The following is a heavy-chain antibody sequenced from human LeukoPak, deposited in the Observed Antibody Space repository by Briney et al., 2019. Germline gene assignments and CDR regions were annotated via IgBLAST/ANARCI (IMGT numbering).Heavy chain of an antibody. V-gene: IGHV3-11*01. D-gene: IGHD3-22*01. CDR1: VFTFSDHY. Sequence: GGSLRLSCAASVFTFSDHYMSWIRQAPGKGLEWVSYISSSGSTIYYADSVKGRFTISRDNAKNSLYLQMNSLRAEDTAVYYCARDTYYYDSSGYTSPYYYYYMDVWGKGTTVTVSS. J-gene: IGHJ6*03. CDR3: ARDTYYYDSSGYTSPYYYYYMDV. CDR2: ISSSGSTI.